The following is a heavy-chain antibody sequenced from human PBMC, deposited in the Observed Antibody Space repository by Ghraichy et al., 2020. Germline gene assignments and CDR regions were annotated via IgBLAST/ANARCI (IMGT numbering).Heavy chain of an antibody. CDR2: VYNSGST. V-gene: IGHV4-39*02. CDR1: GGSIRSNSFY. CDR3: ARNDHDGSGYKHAFDI. D-gene: IGHD3-22*01. Sequence: SETLSLTCTVSGGSIRSNSFYWGWIRQPPGKGLEWIGSVYNSGSTYYNTSLRSRVTISADTSRNDFSLKMSSVTAEDTAVYYCARNDHDGSGYKHAFDIWGLGTSVTVSS. J-gene: IGHJ3*02.